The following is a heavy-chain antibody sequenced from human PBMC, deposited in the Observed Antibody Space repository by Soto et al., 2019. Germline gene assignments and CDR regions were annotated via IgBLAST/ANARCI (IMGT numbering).Heavy chain of an antibody. CDR1: GFPFSNYA. CDR3: AKSSDGYPYYFDF. Sequence: RRLSCAASGFPFSNYAMTWVRQAPGRGLEWVSCISHDGGSAYYADSVKGRFTVSRDNSKNTLYLQMNSLRAEDTAVFYCAKSSDGYPYYFDFWGQGTPVTVSS. V-gene: IGHV3-23*01. D-gene: IGHD3-22*01. J-gene: IGHJ4*02. CDR2: ISHDGGSA.